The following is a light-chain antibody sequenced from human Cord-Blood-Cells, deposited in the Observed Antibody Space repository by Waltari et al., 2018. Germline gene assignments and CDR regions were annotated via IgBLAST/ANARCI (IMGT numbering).Light chain of an antibody. CDR3: QQYGSSLLT. CDR2: GAS. J-gene: IGKJ4*01. Sequence: DIVLTQSPGNLSLSPGERATLFCRASQSVSSSYLAWYQQKPGQAPRLLIYGASSRATGIPDRFSGSGSGTDFTLTISRLEPEDFAVYYCQQYGSSLLTFGGGTKVEIK. CDR1: QSVSSSY. V-gene: IGKV3-20*01.